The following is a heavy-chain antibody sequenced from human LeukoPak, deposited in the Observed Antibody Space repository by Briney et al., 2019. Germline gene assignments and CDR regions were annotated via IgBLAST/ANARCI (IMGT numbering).Heavy chain of an antibody. CDR1: GFTFSTYA. J-gene: IGHJ4*02. Sequence: GRSLRLSCAASGFTFSTYAMHWVRQAPGKGLEWVSYISSSSSTLYYADSVKGRFSISRDNAKNSLYLQMNSLRAEDTAVYYCARGKGIWFGELSYFDYWGQGTLVTVSS. CDR2: ISSSSSTL. V-gene: IGHV3-48*01. CDR3: ARGKGIWFGELSYFDY. D-gene: IGHD3-10*01.